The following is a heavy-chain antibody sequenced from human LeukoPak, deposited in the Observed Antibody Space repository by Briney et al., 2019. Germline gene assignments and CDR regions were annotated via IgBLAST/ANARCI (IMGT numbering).Heavy chain of an antibody. J-gene: IGHJ6*02. D-gene: IGHD5-12*01. CDR1: GFTFSSFA. Sequence: GGSLRLSCAASGFTFSSFAIHWVRQAPGKGPEWVALISYDGSNKYYADPVKGRFTISRDNSNNTLYLQMNSLRAEDTAVYYCAREYSDYGYYYNMEVWGQGTTVTVSS. CDR2: ISYDGSNK. CDR3: AREYSDYGYYYNMEV. V-gene: IGHV3-30-3*01.